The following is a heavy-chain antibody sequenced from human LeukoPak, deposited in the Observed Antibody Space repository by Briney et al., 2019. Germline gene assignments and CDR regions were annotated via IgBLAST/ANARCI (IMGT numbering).Heavy chain of an antibody. V-gene: IGHV3-23*01. CDR3: AKDPTTVTTPSRDDY. CDR2: LSGGAGRT. D-gene: IGHD4-17*01. Sequence: GGSLRLSCAASGFTFNNYAMNWVRQAPGKGLEWVSALSGGAGRTYYADSVKGRFTISRDNSKNTLCLQMNSLSAEDTAVYYCAKDPTTVTTPSRDDYWGQGTLVTVSS. J-gene: IGHJ4*02. CDR1: GFTFNNYA.